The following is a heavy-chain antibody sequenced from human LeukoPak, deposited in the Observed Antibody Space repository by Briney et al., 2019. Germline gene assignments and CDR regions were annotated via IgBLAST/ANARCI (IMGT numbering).Heavy chain of an antibody. Sequence: ASVKVSCKASGYTFTSYGISWVRQAPGQGLEWTGWISAYNGNTNYAQKLQGRVTITTDTSTSTAYMELRSLRSDDTAVYYCARDPSGSYWAPTYYYYYGMDVWGQGTTVTVSS. V-gene: IGHV1-18*01. CDR2: ISAYNGNT. CDR1: GYTFTSYG. CDR3: ARDPSGSYWAPTYYYYYGMDV. D-gene: IGHD1-26*01. J-gene: IGHJ6*02.